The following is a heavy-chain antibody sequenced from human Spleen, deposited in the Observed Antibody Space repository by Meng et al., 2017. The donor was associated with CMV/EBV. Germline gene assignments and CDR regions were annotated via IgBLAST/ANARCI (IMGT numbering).Heavy chain of an antibody. CDR1: YTFTMYY. Sequence: YTFTMYYMHWVRQAPGQGLEWMGIINPSGGSTTYAQKFQGRVTMTRDTSTTTIYMELSSLRSEDTAVYYCAKESTVSRRGYYYAMDVWGQGTTVTVSS. V-gene: IGHV1-46*01. D-gene: IGHD4-11*01. J-gene: IGHJ6*02. CDR2: INPSGGST. CDR3: AKESTVSRRGYYYAMDV.